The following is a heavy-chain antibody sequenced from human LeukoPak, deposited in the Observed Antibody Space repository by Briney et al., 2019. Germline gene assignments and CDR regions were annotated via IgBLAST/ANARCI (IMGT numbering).Heavy chain of an antibody. CDR3: ARDRGRYYGMDV. CDR1: GGSISSGGYS. Sequence: PSETLSLTCAVSGGSISSGGYSWSWIRQPPGRGLEWIGYIYHSGSTYYNPSLKSRVTISVDRSKNQFSLKLSSVTAADTAVYYCARDRGRYYGMDVWGQGTTVTVSS. CDR2: IYHSGST. D-gene: IGHD1-26*01. J-gene: IGHJ6*02. V-gene: IGHV4-30-2*01.